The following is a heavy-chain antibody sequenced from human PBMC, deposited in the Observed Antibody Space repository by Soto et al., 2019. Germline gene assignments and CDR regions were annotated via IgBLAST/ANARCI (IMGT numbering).Heavy chain of an antibody. D-gene: IGHD5-18*01. CDR2: ISNSGST. Sequence: SETQSLTCTVSGGYVTSDEDYWTWIRQSPGKGLEWIGYISNSGSTGYNPSLKTRLSMSVDRSKNQFTLRLTSVTAADTAVYFCATESGSTYGYFDHWGQGTQVTVSS. V-gene: IGHV4-30-4*01. CDR3: ATESGSTYGYFDH. CDR1: GGYVTSDEDY. J-gene: IGHJ4*02.